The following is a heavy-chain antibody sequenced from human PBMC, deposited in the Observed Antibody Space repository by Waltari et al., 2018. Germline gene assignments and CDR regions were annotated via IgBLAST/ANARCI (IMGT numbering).Heavy chain of an antibody. CDR1: GGSISRNY. CDR2: ISGSGGST. Sequence: QLQLQESGPGLVKRSETLSLTCVVSGGSISRNYLNWIRQPPGKGLEWIGRISGSGGSTDYNPSLKSRVTISTDTSKNQFSLKLSSVTAADTAVYYCAKTGVYTYYFDYWGQGVLVTVSS. V-gene: IGHV4-4*07. CDR3: AKTGVYTYYFDY. J-gene: IGHJ4*02. D-gene: IGHD6-6*01.